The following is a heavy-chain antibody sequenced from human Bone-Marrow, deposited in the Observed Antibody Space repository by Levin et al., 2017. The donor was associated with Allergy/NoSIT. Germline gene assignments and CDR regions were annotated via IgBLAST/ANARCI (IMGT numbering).Heavy chain of an antibody. CDR1: GYTFTGYY. CDR3: ARGDIVVVVSRERGDWFDP. V-gene: IGHV1-2*06. Sequence: ASVKVSCKASGYTFTGYYMHWVRQAPGQGLEWMGRINPNSGGTNYAQKFQGRVTMTRDTSISTAYMELSRLRSDDTAVYYCARGDIVVVVSRERGDWFDPWGQGTLVTVSS. J-gene: IGHJ5*02. CDR2: INPNSGGT. D-gene: IGHD2-15*01.